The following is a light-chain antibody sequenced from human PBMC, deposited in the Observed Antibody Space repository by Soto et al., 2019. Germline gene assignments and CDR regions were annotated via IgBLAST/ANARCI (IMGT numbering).Light chain of an antibody. CDR3: CSYAGSFTWL. Sequence: QSALTQPRSVSGSPGQSVTISCTGTSSDVGNYNYVSWYQQYPGKAPKLMIYEVSKRPSGVPDRFSGSKSGNTASLTISGLQTEDEADYSCCSYAGSFTWLFGGGTQLTVL. CDR1: SSDVGNYNY. CDR2: EVS. V-gene: IGLV2-11*01. J-gene: IGLJ7*01.